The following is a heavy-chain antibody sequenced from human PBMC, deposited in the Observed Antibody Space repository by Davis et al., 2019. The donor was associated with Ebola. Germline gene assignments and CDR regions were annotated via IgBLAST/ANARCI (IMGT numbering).Heavy chain of an antibody. Sequence: GESLTISCAASGFTFSDYYMSWIRQAPGKGLEWLSYISNRDGTIFYADSVKGRFTISRDNAKNSLYLQMNSLRAEDTAVYYCARDDLTGLIDSWGQGTLVTVSS. CDR2: ISNRDGTI. CDR3: ARDDLTGLIDS. CDR1: GFTFSDYY. V-gene: IGHV3-11*04. D-gene: IGHD7-27*01. J-gene: IGHJ4*02.